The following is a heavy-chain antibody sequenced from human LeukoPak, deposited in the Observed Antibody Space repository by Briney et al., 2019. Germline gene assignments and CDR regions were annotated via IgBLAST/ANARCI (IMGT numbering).Heavy chain of an antibody. CDR3: ARKFGHNRWYFDY. Sequence: PGGSLRLSCAASGFTFRTYSIHWVRQAPGKGLEWVTVVSADGRTQLYSDSVKGRFTVSRDNSLNTLHLQMNSLKAEDTAVYYCARKFGHNRWYFDYWGQGALVTVSS. V-gene: IGHV3-30*03. J-gene: IGHJ4*02. CDR2: VSADGRTQ. CDR1: GFTFRTYS. D-gene: IGHD5-24*01.